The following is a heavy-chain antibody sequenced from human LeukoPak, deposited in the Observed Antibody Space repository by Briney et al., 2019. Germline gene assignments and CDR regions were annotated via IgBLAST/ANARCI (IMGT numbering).Heavy chain of an antibody. V-gene: IGHV3-15*01. CDR3: TTDRDDYSNSNFDY. Sequence: GGSLRLSCAASGFTFSNAWMSWVRQAPGKGLEWVGRIKSKTDGGTTDYAAPVKGRFTISRDDSKNTLYLQMNSLKTEDTAVYYCTTDRDDYSNSNFDYWGQGTLVTVSS. D-gene: IGHD4-11*01. J-gene: IGHJ4*02. CDR2: IKSKTDGGTT. CDR1: GFTFSNAW.